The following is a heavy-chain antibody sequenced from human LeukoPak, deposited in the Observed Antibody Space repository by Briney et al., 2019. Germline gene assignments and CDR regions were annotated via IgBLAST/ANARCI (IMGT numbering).Heavy chain of an antibody. V-gene: IGHV3-21*01. CDR2: ISSSSYI. J-gene: IGHJ4*02. D-gene: IGHD3-22*01. Sequence: GGSLRLSCAASGFTFSSYSMNWVRQAPGKGLEWVSSISSSSYIYYADSVKGRFTISRDNAKNSLYLQMNSLRAEDTAVYYCARCPYYYDSSGQPGLFDYWGQGTLVTVSS. CDR1: GFTFSSYS. CDR3: ARCPYYYDSSGQPGLFDY.